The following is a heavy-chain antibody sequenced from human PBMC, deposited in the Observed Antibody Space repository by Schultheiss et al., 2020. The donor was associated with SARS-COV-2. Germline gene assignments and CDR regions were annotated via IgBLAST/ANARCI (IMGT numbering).Heavy chain of an antibody. Sequence: GESLKISCAASGFTFNVYWLYWVRQAPGKGLVWVSRTSRDGSETIYADSVKGRFSVSKDNAKDTLYLQMRSLRIDDTAVYFCVRDRGAPDSFDLWGQGTMVTVSS. CDR1: GFTFNVYW. CDR3: VRDRGAPDSFDL. D-gene: IGHD3-16*01. CDR2: TSRDGSET. J-gene: IGHJ3*01. V-gene: IGHV3-74*01.